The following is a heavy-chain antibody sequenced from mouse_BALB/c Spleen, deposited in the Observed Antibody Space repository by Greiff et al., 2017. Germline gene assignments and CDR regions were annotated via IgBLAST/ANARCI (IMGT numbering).Heavy chain of an antibody. CDR3: ARVPPFYAMDY. J-gene: IGHJ4*01. CDR2: IWGDGST. V-gene: IGHV2-6-7*01. CDR1: GFSLTGYG. Sequence: QVQLKESGPGLVAPSQSLSITCTVSGFSLTGYGVNWVRQPPGKGLEWLGMIWGDGSTDYNSALKSRLSISKDNSKSQVFLKMNSLQTDDTARYYCARVPPFYAMDYWGQGTSVTVSS.